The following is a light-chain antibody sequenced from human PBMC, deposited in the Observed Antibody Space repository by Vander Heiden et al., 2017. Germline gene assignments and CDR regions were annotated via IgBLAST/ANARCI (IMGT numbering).Light chain of an antibody. CDR1: ALPKQY. J-gene: IGLJ2*01. CDR2: KDS. Sequence: YELTQPPSVSVSPVQTARITCSGAALPKQYAYWYQQKPGQAPVLVIYKDSERPSGIPERFSGSSSGTTVTLTISGVQAEDEADYYCQSADSSGTYVVFGRGTKLTVL. V-gene: IGLV3-25*03. CDR3: QSADSSGTYVV.